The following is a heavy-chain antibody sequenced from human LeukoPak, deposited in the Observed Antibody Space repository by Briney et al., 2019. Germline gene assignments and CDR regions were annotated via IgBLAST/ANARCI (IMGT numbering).Heavy chain of an antibody. J-gene: IGHJ6*03. V-gene: IGHV1-8*01. CDR1: GYTFTSYD. Sequence: ASVKVSCKASGYTFTSYDINWVRQATGQGLEWMGWMNPNSGNTGCAQKFQGRVTMTRNTSISTAYMELSSLRSEDTAVYYCARGFSYAPEWLFNYYYYYYMDVWGKGTTVTVSS. CDR3: ARGFSYAPEWLFNYYYYYYMDV. CDR2: MNPNSGNT. D-gene: IGHD3-3*01.